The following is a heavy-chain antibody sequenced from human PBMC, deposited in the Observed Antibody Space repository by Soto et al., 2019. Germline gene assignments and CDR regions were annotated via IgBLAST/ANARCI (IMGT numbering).Heavy chain of an antibody. V-gene: IGHV1-2*02. CDR2: IGPDSGAT. D-gene: IGHD1-26*01. J-gene: IGHJ4*01. CDR3: GRGRSGQIVVFY. Sequence: ASVKVSCKASGYTFTGHYIHWVRQAPEQGPEWMGEIGPDSGATRYAQKFQRRVTMTRXXXXTXVXMXLXXXXPDXTAVYYCGRGRSGQIVVFYWGHGTPVTVSS. CDR1: GYTFTGHY.